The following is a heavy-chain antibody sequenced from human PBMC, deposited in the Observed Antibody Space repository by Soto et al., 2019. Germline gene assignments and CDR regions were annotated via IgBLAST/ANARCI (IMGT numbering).Heavy chain of an antibody. CDR1: GVTLSNDA. Sequence: PAGSLSLSCAASGVTLSNDAMSWVRQAPGKGLEWVSAISDSGDRTFYADSVKGRFAISRDNSKNTLYMQMDSLGAEDTAVYYCAKEHTSSWSFDPWGQGTLVTVSS. D-gene: IGHD6-13*01. CDR3: AKEHTSSWSFDP. CDR2: ISDSGDRT. V-gene: IGHV3-23*01. J-gene: IGHJ5*02.